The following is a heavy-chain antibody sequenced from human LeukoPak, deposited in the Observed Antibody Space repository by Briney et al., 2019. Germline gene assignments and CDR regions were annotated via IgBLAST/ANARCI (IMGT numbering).Heavy chain of an antibody. J-gene: IGHJ4*02. Sequence: PSETLSLTCAVSGGSFSDYYWTWIRQTPGKGLEWIGEVIHSGRTNYNPSLESRVTISVDTSKNQFSLKLSSVTAADTAVYYCARGILVMVYATFDSWGQGTLVTVSS. CDR3: ARGILVMVYATFDS. CDR2: VIHSGRT. D-gene: IGHD2-8*01. V-gene: IGHV4-34*01. CDR1: GGSFSDYY.